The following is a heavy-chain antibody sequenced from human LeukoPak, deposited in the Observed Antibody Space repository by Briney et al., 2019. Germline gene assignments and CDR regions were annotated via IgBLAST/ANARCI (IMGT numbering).Heavy chain of an antibody. CDR2: VNPDNGNT. J-gene: IGHJ3*01. D-gene: IGHD3/OR15-3a*01. Sequence: ASVKVSCKAAGYSFTTFHMNWVRQAPGQGPEWMGWVNPDNGNTGFAQKFQGRVTITQNSSVTTVYMELSSLTFEDTAVYYCARRGLVAGIYDLVYGFDLWGQGTMVTVSS. CDR1: GYSFTTFH. CDR3: ARRGLVAGIYDLVYGFDL. V-gene: IGHV1-8*03.